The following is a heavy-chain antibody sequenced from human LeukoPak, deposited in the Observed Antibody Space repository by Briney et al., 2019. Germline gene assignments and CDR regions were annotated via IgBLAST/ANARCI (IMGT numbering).Heavy chain of an antibody. V-gene: IGHV3-7*05. CDR2: IKQDGSEK. CDR1: GFTFSSYW. Sequence: GGSLRLSCAASGFTFSSYWMSWVRQAPGKGLEWVANIKQDGSEKYYVDSVKGRFTISRDNAKNSLYLQMNSLRAEDTAVYYCAKDRGGSRIYYSDYWGQGTLVTVSS. D-gene: IGHD2-15*01. CDR3: AKDRGGSRIYYSDY. J-gene: IGHJ4*02.